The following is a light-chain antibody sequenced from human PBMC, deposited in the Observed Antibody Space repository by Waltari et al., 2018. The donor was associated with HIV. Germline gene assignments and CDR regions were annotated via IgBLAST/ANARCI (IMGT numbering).Light chain of an antibody. J-gene: IGLJ3*02. Sequence: NFMLTQPHSVSESPGKTVTVSCTRSSGSIASNYVQWYQQRPGSAPTPVIYGDNQRPSGVPARFSGSIDSSSNSASLTISGLKTEDEADYYCQSYDSSNHAVFGGGTKLTVL. CDR1: SGSIASNY. V-gene: IGLV6-57*03. CDR3: QSYDSSNHAV. CDR2: GDN.